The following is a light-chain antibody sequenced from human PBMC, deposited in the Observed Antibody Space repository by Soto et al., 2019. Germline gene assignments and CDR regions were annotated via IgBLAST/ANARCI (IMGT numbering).Light chain of an antibody. V-gene: IGLV1-47*01. J-gene: IGLJ2*01. CDR1: SSNIGRYY. CDR2: RDN. CDR3: AAWDDSLSGPV. Sequence: QSVLTQPPSASGTPGQTVTISCSGSSSNIGRYYVYWYQHLPGTAPTLYIYRDNQRPSGVPDLFSGSKSGTSASLAISGLRSEDEADYYCAAWDDSLSGPVFGGGTKLTVL.